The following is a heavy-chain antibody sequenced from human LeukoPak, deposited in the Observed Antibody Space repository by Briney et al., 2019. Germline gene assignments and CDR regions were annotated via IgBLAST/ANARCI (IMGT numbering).Heavy chain of an antibody. CDR1: GFTFSSYW. J-gene: IGHJ4*02. D-gene: IGHD3-22*01. CDR3: ARGSSGYLAGYFDY. Sequence: GGSLRLSCAASGFTFSSYWMHWVRQAPGKGLVWVSRINSDGSSTSYADSVKGRFTISRDNAKNTLYLQMNSLRAEDTAVYYCARGSSGYLAGYFDYWGQGILVTVSS. CDR2: INSDGSST. V-gene: IGHV3-74*01.